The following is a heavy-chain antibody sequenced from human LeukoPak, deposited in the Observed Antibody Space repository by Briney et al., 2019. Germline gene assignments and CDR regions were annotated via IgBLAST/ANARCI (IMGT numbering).Heavy chain of an antibody. CDR1: GGSISSSSYY. CDR2: IYYSGTT. V-gene: IGHV4-39*01. Sequence: SETLSLTCSVSGGSISSSSYYWNWIRQPPGKGLEWVGSIYYSGTTYYNSSLKSRVTISEDTSKYRFSLMLTSVTAADTAVYYCARQVSDYFYYYIDVWGEGTTVIVSS. J-gene: IGHJ6*03. CDR3: ARQVSDYFYYYIDV.